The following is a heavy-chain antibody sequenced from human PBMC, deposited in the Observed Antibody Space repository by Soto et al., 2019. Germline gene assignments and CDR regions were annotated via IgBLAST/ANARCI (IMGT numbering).Heavy chain of an antibody. CDR1: GGSITKFS. J-gene: IGHJ3*01. CDR2: TIPVFGSA. D-gene: IGHD3-10*02. CDR3: ARDTPLNPYVLVPPEMADALEV. V-gene: IGHV1-69*06. Sequence: QVQLEQSGAEVKRPGSSVKVSCRPSGGSITKFSFSWVRQAPGQGLEWMGATIPVFGSAHYAQKFQGRLTIVADKSTSTVYMELTGLRSEDTAVYFFARDTPLNPYVLVPPEMADALEVWGQGTMVTVS.